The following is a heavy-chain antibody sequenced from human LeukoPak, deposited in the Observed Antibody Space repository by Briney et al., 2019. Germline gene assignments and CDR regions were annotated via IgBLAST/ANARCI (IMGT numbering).Heavy chain of an antibody. CDR1: GYTLTELS. J-gene: IGHJ5*02. Sequence: ASVKVSCKVSGYTLTELSMHWVRQAPGKGLEWMGGFDPEHGETIYAQKFQGRVTLTEDTSTDTAYMELSRLRSDDTAVYYCARSAGIGWFDPWGQGTLVTVSS. CDR3: ARSAGIGWFDP. D-gene: IGHD2-15*01. CDR2: FDPEHGET. V-gene: IGHV1-24*01.